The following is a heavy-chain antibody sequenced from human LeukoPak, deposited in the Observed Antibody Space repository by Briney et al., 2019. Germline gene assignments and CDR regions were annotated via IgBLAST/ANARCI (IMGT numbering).Heavy chain of an antibody. D-gene: IGHD5-24*01. CDR1: GGSISSYY. CDR3: ARGYLDGYNGSDY. Sequence: PSETLSLTCTVSGGSISSYYWSWIRQPPGKGLEWIGYIYYSGSTNYNPSLKSRVTISVDTSKNQFSLKLSSVTAADTAVYYCARGYLDGYNGSDYWGQGTLVTVSS. CDR2: IYYSGST. V-gene: IGHV4-59*01. J-gene: IGHJ4*02.